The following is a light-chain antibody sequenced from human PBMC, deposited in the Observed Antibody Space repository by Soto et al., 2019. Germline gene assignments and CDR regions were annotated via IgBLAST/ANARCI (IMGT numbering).Light chain of an antibody. J-gene: IGKJ4*01. Sequence: IVLTQSPGTLSLSPGERTTLSCRASQSVSSNLAWYQQKPGQAPRLLIYGASSRAAGLPDRFSGSGSGTDFTLTISRLEPEDFAVYYCQQYGSSPLTFGGGTKVDIK. V-gene: IGKV3-20*01. CDR3: QQYGSSPLT. CDR2: GAS. CDR1: QSVSSN.